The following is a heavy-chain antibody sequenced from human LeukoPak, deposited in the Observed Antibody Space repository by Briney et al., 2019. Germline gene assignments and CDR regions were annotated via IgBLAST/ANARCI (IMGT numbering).Heavy chain of an antibody. Sequence: PGGSLRLSCAASGFTVSSNYMSWVRPAPGKGLEWVSVVYSGGSTYYADPVTGRFTNSRDNSKNTPYLQMTSLSDEDTAGYYFPSGIAGAGTNYGGQGTVVTVSA. J-gene: IGHJ4*02. CDR1: GFTVSSNY. CDR3: PSGIAGAGTNY. D-gene: IGHD6-19*01. CDR2: VYSGGST. V-gene: IGHV3-53*01.